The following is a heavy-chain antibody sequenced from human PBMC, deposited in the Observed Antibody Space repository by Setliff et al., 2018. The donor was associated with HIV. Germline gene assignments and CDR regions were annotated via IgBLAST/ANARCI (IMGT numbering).Heavy chain of an antibody. Sequence: SETLSLTCTVSGGSISSYYWSWIRQPPGKGLEWIGYIYYSGSTNYNPSLKSRVNISVDTSKNQFSLKLSSVTAADTAGYYWAKCGRTTIFGVVNINWFDPWGQGALVTVSS. CDR3: AKCGRTTIFGVVNINWFDP. CDR1: GGSISSYY. V-gene: IGHV4-59*01. J-gene: IGHJ5*02. CDR2: IYYSGST. D-gene: IGHD3-3*01.